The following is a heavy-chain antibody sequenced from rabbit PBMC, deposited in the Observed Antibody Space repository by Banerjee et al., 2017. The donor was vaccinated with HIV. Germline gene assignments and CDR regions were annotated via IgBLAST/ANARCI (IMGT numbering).Heavy chain of an antibody. CDR2: IYAGSSGST. Sequence: QSLEESGGDLVKPEGSLTLTCTASGFSFSSSYYMCWVRQAPGKGLEWIACIYAGSSGSTYYASWVNGRFTISSHNAQNTLYLQLNSLTAADTATYFCARSYTGINGATDLWGPGTLVTVS. CDR3: ARSYTGINGATDL. CDR1: GFSFSSSYY. J-gene: IGHJ4*01. V-gene: IGHV1S40*01. D-gene: IGHD1-1*01.